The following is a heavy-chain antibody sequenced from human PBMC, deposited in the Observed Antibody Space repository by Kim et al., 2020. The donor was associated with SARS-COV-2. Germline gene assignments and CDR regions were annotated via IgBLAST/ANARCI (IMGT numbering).Heavy chain of an antibody. CDR1: GFTFSTYG. D-gene: IGHD3-10*01. Sequence: GGSLRLSCAASGFTFSTYGMHWVRQAPGKGLEWVALMSYDGSTKYYADTMKGRVTISRDNSENTLYLQLNSLRPEDTAVYYCAKALLRGVNFYYYGMDVWGQGTTVTVSS. V-gene: IGHV3-30*18. CDR3: AKALLRGVNFYYYGMDV. J-gene: IGHJ6*02. CDR2: MSYDGSTK.